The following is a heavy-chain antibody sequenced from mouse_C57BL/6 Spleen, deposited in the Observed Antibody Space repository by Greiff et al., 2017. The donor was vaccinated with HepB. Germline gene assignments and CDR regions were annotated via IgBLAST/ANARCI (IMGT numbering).Heavy chain of an antibody. J-gene: IGHJ4*01. Sequence: EVMLVESGEGLVKPGGSLKLSCAASGFTFSSYAMSWVRQTPEKRLEWVAYISSGGDYIYYADTVKGRFTISRDNARNTLYLQMSSLKSEDTAMYYCTREDGSSPWYAMDYWGQGTSVTVSS. CDR1: GFTFSSYA. CDR3: TREDGSSPWYAMDY. CDR2: ISSGGDYI. D-gene: IGHD1-1*01. V-gene: IGHV5-9-1*02.